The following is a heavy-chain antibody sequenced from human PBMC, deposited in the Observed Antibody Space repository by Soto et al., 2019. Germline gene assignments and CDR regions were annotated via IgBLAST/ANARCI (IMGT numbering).Heavy chain of an antibody. CDR3: ARDREQWLAKGWFDP. V-gene: IGHV1-46*01. D-gene: IGHD6-19*01. J-gene: IGHJ5*02. CDR1: GYTFTSYY. Sequence: ASVKVSCKASGYTFTSYYMHWVRQAPGQGLEWMGIINPSGGSTSYAQKFQGSVTMTRDTSTSTVYMELRSLRSEDTAVYYCARDREQWLAKGWFDPWGQGTLVTVSS. CDR2: INPSGGST.